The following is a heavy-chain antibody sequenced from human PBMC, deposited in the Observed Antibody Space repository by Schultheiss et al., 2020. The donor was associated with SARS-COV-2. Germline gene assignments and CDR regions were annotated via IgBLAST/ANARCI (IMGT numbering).Heavy chain of an antibody. CDR3: ARPLGQYRDYEGALAI. CDR1: GFTFSSYG. D-gene: IGHD4-17*01. Sequence: GESLKISCAASGFTFSSYGMHWVRQAPGKGLEWVAVIWYDGSNKYYADSVKGRFTISRDNSKNTLYLQMNSLSAEDTAVYYCARPLGQYRDYEGALAIWGQGTMVTVSS. CDR2: IWYDGSNK. J-gene: IGHJ3*02. V-gene: IGHV3-33*01.